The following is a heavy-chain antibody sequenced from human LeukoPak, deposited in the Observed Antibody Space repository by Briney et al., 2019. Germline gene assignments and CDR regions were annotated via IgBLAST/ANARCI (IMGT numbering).Heavy chain of an antibody. CDR3: ARDRALYDSRRGYYYTEDDY. Sequence: GGSLRLSCAASGFTFSSYAMSWVRQAPGKGLEWVANINQDGNEKYSVDSVKGRFTISRDNAKSSLYLQMNSLRADDTAVYYCARDRALYDSRRGYYYTEDDYWGQGTLVTVSS. V-gene: IGHV3-7*01. CDR1: GFTFSSYA. J-gene: IGHJ4*02. CDR2: INQDGNEK. D-gene: IGHD3-22*01.